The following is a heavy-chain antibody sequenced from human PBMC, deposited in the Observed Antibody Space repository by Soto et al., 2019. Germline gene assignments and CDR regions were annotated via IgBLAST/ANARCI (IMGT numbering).Heavy chain of an antibody. CDR2: IYQSGST. CDR3: ARELLFYDSDGFSWDDAFDI. D-gene: IGHD3-22*01. V-gene: IGHV4-30-2*01. Sequence: SETLSLTCAVSGGSLSSSAYSWSWIRQPPGKGLEWIGFIYQSGSTYYNPSLKSRVTMSLDRPKNQFSLKLSSVTAADTAVYYCARELLFYDSDGFSWDDAFDIRGQGTMVTVSS. CDR1: GGSLSSSAYS. J-gene: IGHJ3*02.